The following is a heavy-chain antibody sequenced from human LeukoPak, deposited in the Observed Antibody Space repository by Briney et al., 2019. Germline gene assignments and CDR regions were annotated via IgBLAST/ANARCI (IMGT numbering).Heavy chain of an antibody. CDR2: IYYSGST. CDR3: ATGVDHMGY. J-gene: IGHJ4*02. D-gene: IGHD1-14*01. V-gene: IGHV4-39*07. Sequence: SETLSLTCTVSGGSISSSSYYWGWIRQPPGKGLEWIGSIYYSGSTYYNPSLKSRVTISVDTSKNQFSLKLSSVTAADTAVYYCATGVDHMGYWGQGTLVTVSS. CDR1: GGSISSSSYY.